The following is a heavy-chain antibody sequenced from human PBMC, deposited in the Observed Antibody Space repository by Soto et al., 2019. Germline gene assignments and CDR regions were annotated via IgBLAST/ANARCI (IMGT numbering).Heavy chain of an antibody. Sequence: QVQLQQWGAGLLKPSETLSLTCAVYGGSFSGYYWSWIRQPPGKGLEWIGEINHRGSTNYNPSLKSRVTISVDTSKNQFSLKLSSVTAADTAVYYCARAPTVTGGAFDIWGQGTMVTVSS. CDR2: INHRGST. D-gene: IGHD4-17*01. V-gene: IGHV4-34*01. CDR3: ARAPTVTGGAFDI. J-gene: IGHJ3*02. CDR1: GGSFSGYY.